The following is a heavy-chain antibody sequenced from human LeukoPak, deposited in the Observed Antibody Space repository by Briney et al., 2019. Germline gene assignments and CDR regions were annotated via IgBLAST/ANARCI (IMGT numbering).Heavy chain of an antibody. D-gene: IGHD2/OR15-2a*01. J-gene: IGHJ6*02. Sequence: GGSLRLSCAASGFTFSPYAMNWVRQAPGKGLEWVSYISSGGHYTFYADSLKGRFTVSRDNAKNSLFLQMDSLRAGDTAVYYCARSFCTSATCSKGYSYYVMDVWGQGTTVTVSS. V-gene: IGHV3-21*01. CDR3: ARSFCTSATCSKGYSYYVMDV. CDR1: GFTFSPYA. CDR2: ISSGGHYT.